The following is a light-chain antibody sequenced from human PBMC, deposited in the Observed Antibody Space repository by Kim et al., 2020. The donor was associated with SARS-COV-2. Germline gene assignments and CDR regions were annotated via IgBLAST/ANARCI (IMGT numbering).Light chain of an antibody. CDR3: QSYDSGLSGYVV. Sequence: VTNSCTGSSSNIGAGYDVHWYQQLPGTAPKLLIYGNSNRPSGVPDRFSGSKSGTSASLAITGLQAEDEADYYCQSYDSGLSGYVVFGGGTQLTVL. CDR1: SSNIGAGYD. CDR2: GNS. V-gene: IGLV1-40*01. J-gene: IGLJ2*01.